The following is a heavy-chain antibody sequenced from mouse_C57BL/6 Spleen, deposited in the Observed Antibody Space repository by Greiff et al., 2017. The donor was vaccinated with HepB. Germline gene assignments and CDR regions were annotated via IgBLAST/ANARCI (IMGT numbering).Heavy chain of an antibody. CDR2: IYPGDGDT. CDR3: ARWHYYYGSSLYAMDY. Sequence: QVQLKESGAELVKPGASVKISCKASGYAFSSYWMNWVKQRPGKGLEWIGQIYPGDGDTSYNGKFKGKATLTADKSSSTAYMQLSSLTSEDSAVYFCARWHYYYGSSLYAMDYWGQGTSVTVSS. V-gene: IGHV1-80*01. J-gene: IGHJ4*01. D-gene: IGHD1-1*01. CDR1: GYAFSSYW.